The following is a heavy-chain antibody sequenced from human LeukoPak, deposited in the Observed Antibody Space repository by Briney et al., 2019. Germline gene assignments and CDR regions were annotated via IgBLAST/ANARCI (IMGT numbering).Heavy chain of an antibody. CDR3: ARDGRSSTSPYWFDP. Sequence: ASVKVSCKASGYTFTSYAMHWVRQAPGQGLEWMGWINAGNGNTKYSQKFQGRVTITRDTSASTAYMELSSLRSEDTAVYCCARDGRSSTSPYWFDPWGQGTLVTVSS. CDR1: GYTFTSYA. V-gene: IGHV1-3*01. D-gene: IGHD2-2*01. J-gene: IGHJ5*02. CDR2: INAGNGNT.